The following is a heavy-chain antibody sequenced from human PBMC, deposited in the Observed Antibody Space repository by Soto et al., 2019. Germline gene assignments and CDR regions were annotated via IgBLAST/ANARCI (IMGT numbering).Heavy chain of an antibody. Sequence: PSETXSLTCTVSGGSISSYYGSWIRQPPGKGLEWIGYIYYSGSTNYNPSLKSRVTISVDTSKNQFSLKLSSVTAADTAVYYCARLRDYFDYWGQGTLVTVSS. CDR2: IYYSGST. CDR3: ARLRDYFDY. CDR1: GGSISSYY. J-gene: IGHJ4*02. V-gene: IGHV4-59*01. D-gene: IGHD3-10*01.